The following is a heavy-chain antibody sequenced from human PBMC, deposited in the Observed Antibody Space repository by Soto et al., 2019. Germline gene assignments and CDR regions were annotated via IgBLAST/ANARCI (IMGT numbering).Heavy chain of an antibody. J-gene: IGHJ5*02. V-gene: IGHV4-30-4*02. CDR3: ARKNWIAESWFDP. D-gene: IGHD2-2*03. Sequence: SDTLCLTCTVSGGSISSGNFYWSWIRQPPGKGLEWIGYIYYSGSTYYNPSLKSRVTISVDTSKNQFSLKLSSVTAADTAVYYCARKNWIAESWFDPWGQGTLVTVSS. CDR1: GGSISSGNFY. CDR2: IYYSGST.